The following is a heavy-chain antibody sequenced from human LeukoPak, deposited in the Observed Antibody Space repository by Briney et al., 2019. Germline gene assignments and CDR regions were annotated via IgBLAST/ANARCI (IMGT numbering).Heavy chain of an antibody. V-gene: IGHV3-21*01. CDR1: GFTFTIDS. J-gene: IGHJ4*02. CDR3: AKSILEWLSVPFDY. Sequence: GRSLRLSCAASGFTFTIDSMNWVRQAPGKWLEWVSSISSSSSYIYYAHSVKGRFTISRDNAKNSLYLQMNSQRAEDTAVYYCAKSILEWLSVPFDYWGQGTLVTVSS. CDR2: ISSSSSYI. D-gene: IGHD3-3*01.